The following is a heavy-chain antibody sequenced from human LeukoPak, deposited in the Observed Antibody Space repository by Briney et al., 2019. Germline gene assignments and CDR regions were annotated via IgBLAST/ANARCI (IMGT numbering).Heavy chain of an antibody. J-gene: IGHJ5*02. V-gene: IGHV3-23*01. CDR2: INGSGGST. D-gene: IGHD2-2*01. CDR3: AKGEAPEVPAATWFDP. Sequence: GGSLRLSCAASGFTFSSYAMSWVRQAPGKGLEWVSAINGSGGSTYYADSVKGRFTISRDNSKKTLCLQMNGLRAEDTAVYYCAKGEAPEVPAATWFDPWGQGTRVTVSS. CDR1: GFTFSSYA.